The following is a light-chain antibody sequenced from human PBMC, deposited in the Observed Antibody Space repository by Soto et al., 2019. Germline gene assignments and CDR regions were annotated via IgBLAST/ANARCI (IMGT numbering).Light chain of an antibody. CDR3: SSYTSSSTLV. CDR1: SSDVGVYNF. V-gene: IGLV2-14*03. CDR2: DVS. Sequence: QSALTQPASVSGSPGQSITISCTGTSSDVGVYNFVSWYQQHLGKAPKLMIYDVSYRPSGVSNRFSGSKSGNTASLTISGLQPEDEADYYCSSYTSSSTLVFGGGTQLTVL. J-gene: IGLJ2*01.